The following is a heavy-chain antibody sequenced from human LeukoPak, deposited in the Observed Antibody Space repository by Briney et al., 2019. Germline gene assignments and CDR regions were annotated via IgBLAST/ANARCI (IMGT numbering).Heavy chain of an antibody. J-gene: IGHJ4*02. D-gene: IGHD5-18*01. CDR3: ARGRYSYGYYFDY. CDR2: IYYSGST. CDR1: GGSISSYY. Sequence: SETLSLTCTASGGSISSYYWSWIRQPPGKGLEWIGYIYYSGSTNYNPSLKSRVTISVDTSKNQFSLKLSSVTAADTAVYYCARGRYSYGYYFDYWGQGTLVTVSS. V-gene: IGHV4-59*01.